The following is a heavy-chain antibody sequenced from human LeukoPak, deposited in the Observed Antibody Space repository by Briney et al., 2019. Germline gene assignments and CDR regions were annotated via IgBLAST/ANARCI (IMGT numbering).Heavy chain of an antibody. V-gene: IGHV3-23*01. CDR3: AKDVRRAEYCSGTTCYTSSFDY. D-gene: IGHD2-2*02. CDR1: GFTFKNFA. Sequence: PGGSLRLSCAAPGFTFKNFAMTWVRQAPGKGLEWVSTISATGGGAYYADSVKGRFTISRDNSKDTLSLQMNTLRAEDTAVYYCAKDVRRAEYCSGTTCYTSSFDYWGQGTLVTVSS. CDR2: ISATGGGA. J-gene: IGHJ4*02.